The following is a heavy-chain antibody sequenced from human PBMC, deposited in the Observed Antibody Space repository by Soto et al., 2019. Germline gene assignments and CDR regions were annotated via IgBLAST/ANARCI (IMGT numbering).Heavy chain of an antibody. CDR1: GYTLTELS. D-gene: IGHD4-17*01. CDR2: FDPEDGET. CDR3: ATVDYGDYLQDFDY. Sequence: GASVTVSCKVSGYTLTELSMHWVRQAPGKGLEWMGGFDPEDGETIYAQKFQGRVTMTEDTSPDTAYLELSSLSSEDTAVYYCATVDYGDYLQDFDYWGQGALVTVSS. V-gene: IGHV1-24*01. J-gene: IGHJ4*02.